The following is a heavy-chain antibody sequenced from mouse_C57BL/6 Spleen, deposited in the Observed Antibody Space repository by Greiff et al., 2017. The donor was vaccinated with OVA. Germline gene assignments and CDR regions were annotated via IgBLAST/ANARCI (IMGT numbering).Heavy chain of an antibody. CDR2: IYPGSGST. CDR3: ARGGGRRRGTWFAY. Sequence: QVQLQQPGAELVKPGASVKMSCKASGYTFTSYWITWVKQRPGQGLEWIGDIYPGSGSTNYNEKFKSKATLTVDTSSSTAYMQLSSLTSEDSAVYYCARGGGRRRGTWFAYWGQGTLVTVSA. CDR1: GYTFTSYW. V-gene: IGHV1-55*01. J-gene: IGHJ3*01. D-gene: IGHD6-1*01.